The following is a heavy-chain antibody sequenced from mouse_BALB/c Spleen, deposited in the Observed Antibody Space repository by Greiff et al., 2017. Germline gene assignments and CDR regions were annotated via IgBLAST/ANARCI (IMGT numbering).Heavy chain of an antibody. J-gene: IGHJ3*01. CDR2: IDPENGDT. CDR3: NGAGRFAY. Sequence: VQLQQSGAELVRSGASVKLSCTASGFNIKDYYMHWVKQRPEQGLEWIGWIDPENGDTEYAPKFQGKATMTADTSSNTAYLQLSSLTSEDTAVYYCNGAGRFAYWGPGTLVTVSA. V-gene: IGHV14-4*02. CDR1: GFNIKDYY.